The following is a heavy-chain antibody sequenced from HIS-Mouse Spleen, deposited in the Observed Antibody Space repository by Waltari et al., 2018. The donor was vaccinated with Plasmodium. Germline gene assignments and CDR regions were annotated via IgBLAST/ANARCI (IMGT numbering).Heavy chain of an antibody. CDR3: ARVGRRIWGAFDI. CDR1: GGSISRYY. Sequence: QVQLQESGPGLVKPSETLSLTCTVSGGSISRYYWSWIRQTPGKGLEWIGYIYYSGSTNYNPSLKSRVTISGDTSKNQFSLKLSSVTAADTAVYYCARVGRRIWGAFDIWGQGTMVTVSS. CDR2: IYYSGST. D-gene: IGHD3-16*01. J-gene: IGHJ3*02. V-gene: IGHV4-59*01.